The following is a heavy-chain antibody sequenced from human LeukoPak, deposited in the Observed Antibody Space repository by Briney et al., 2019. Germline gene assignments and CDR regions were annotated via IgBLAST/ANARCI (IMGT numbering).Heavy chain of an antibody. CDR1: GYTFTAYY. CDR3: ARGISGYDS. Sequence: GASVKVSCKASGYTFTAYYMHGVRQAPGQGLEWMGWINPDSGGTKYAQKFQDRVTMTRDTSINTAYMELNSLIYDDTAVYYCARGISGYDSWGQGTQVTVSS. CDR2: INPDSGGT. J-gene: IGHJ4*02. V-gene: IGHV1-2*02. D-gene: IGHD5-12*01.